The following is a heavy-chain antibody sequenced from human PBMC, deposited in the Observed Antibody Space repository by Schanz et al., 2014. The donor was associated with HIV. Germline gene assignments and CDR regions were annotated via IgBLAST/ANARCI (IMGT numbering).Heavy chain of an antibody. V-gene: IGHV3-74*02. CDR1: GFTFSNDW. CDR2: INALGTTT. Sequence: EVQLLESGGGLVQPGGSLRLSCAASGFTFSNDWMHWVRQAPGKGLVWVSRINALGTTTAYADSVKGRFTISRDNSKNTLYLQMNSLRAEDTAVYYCARGGLQWHPEWFDLWGQGTLVSVSS. J-gene: IGHJ5*02. D-gene: IGHD4-4*01. CDR3: ARGGLQWHPEWFDL.